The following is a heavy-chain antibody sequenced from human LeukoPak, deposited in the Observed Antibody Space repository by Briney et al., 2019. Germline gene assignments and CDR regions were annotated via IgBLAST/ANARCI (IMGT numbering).Heavy chain of an antibody. J-gene: IGHJ6*02. D-gene: IGHD5-12*01. Sequence: ASVKVSCKASGYTFTSYDINWVRQATGQGLEWMGWMNPNSGNTGYAQKFQGRVTMTRNTSISTAYMELSSLRSEDTAVYYCARVSSVWLHRRKDPRYYYHGMDVWGQGTTVTVSS. CDR3: ARVSSVWLHRRKDPRYYYHGMDV. CDR1: GYTFTSYD. CDR2: MNPNSGNT. V-gene: IGHV1-8*01.